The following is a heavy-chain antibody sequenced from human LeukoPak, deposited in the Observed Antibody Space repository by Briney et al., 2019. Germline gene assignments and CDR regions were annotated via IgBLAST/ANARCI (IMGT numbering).Heavy chain of an antibody. V-gene: IGHV3-30*18. CDR1: GFTFSNYA. CDR3: AKESTAYYYYGMHV. Sequence: PGRSLRLSCAASGFTFSNYAMHWVRQAPGKGLEWVAGMSYDGTNKYYPDSVKGRFTISRDNSYNTLYLQMDSLTAEDTAVYYCAKESTAYYYYGMHVWGQGTTVTVSS. CDR2: MSYDGTNK. D-gene: IGHD2-21*02. J-gene: IGHJ6*02.